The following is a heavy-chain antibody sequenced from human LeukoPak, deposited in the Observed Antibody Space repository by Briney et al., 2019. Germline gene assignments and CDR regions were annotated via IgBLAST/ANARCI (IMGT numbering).Heavy chain of an antibody. V-gene: IGHV3-21*01. Sequence: GGSLRLSCAASGFTFSSYSMNWVRQAPGKGLEWVSSISSSSSYIYYADSVKGRFTISRDNAKNSLYLQMNSLRAEDTAVYYCARALELAASDIWGQGTMVTVSS. CDR1: GFTFSSYS. CDR3: ARALELAASDI. D-gene: IGHD3-3*02. J-gene: IGHJ3*02. CDR2: ISSSSSYI.